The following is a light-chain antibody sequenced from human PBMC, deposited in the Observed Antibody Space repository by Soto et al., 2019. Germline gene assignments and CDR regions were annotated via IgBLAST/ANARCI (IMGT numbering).Light chain of an antibody. CDR3: QQYNSYST. CDR2: DAS. J-gene: IGKJ1*01. CDR1: QSISTR. V-gene: IGKV1-5*01. Sequence: IQLTHSPSSLSASVGDRVTITFRASQSISTRLAWYQQKPGKAPKLLIYDASSLESGVPSRFSGSASGTEFTLTISSLQPDDFATYYCQQYNSYSTFGQGTKVDTK.